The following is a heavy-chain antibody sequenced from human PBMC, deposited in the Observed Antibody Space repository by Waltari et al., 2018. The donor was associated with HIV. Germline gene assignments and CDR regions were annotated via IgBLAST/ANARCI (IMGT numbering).Heavy chain of an antibody. D-gene: IGHD1-1*01. CDR1: GDSISSNSYY. CDR2: IDYSVNT. Sequence: QLQLQESGQGLVKPSETLSLTCTAPGDSISSNSYYWGWSRQPPGKGLEWIGSIDYSVNTYYNPSLRSRVTISVDTSKNQFSLKLRSVTAADTAVYYCARQTTTGIIPGPSHYWGLGTLVTVSS. CDR3: ARQTTTGIIPGPSHY. V-gene: IGHV4-39*01. J-gene: IGHJ4*02.